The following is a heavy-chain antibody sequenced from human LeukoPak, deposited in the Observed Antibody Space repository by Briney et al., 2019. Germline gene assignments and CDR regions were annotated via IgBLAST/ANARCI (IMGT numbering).Heavy chain of an antibody. CDR2: ISGSGGST. V-gene: IGHV3-23*01. Sequence: GRSLRLSCAASGFTFSSYAMHWVRQAPGKGLEWVSAISGSGGSTYYADSVKGRFTISRDNSKNTLYLQMNSLRAEDTAVYYCAKTNTMIVVVIRGYFDYWGQGTLVTVSS. J-gene: IGHJ4*02. CDR3: AKTNTMIVVVIRGYFDY. D-gene: IGHD3-22*01. CDR1: GFTFSSYA.